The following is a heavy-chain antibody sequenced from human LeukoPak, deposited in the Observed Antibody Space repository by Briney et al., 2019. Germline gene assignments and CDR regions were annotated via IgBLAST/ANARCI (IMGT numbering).Heavy chain of an antibody. CDR3: ARAPNRNYDY. Sequence: ASVKVSCKASGYTFTSYYMHWVRQAPGQGLEWMGIINPGGGGTSYAQKFQGRVTMTRDTSTSTVYMELSSLRSEDTAVYYCARAPNRNYDYWGQGTLVTVSS. D-gene: IGHD4-11*01. CDR2: INPGGGGT. V-gene: IGHV1-46*01. CDR1: GYTFTSYY. J-gene: IGHJ4*02.